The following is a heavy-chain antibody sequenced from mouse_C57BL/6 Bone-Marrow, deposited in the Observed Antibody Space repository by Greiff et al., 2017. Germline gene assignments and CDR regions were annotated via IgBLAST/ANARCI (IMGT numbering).Heavy chain of an antibody. D-gene: IGHD2-5*01. J-gene: IGHJ4*01. Sequence: QVQLQQPGAELVMPGASVKLSCKASGYTFTSYWMHWVKQRPGQGLEWIGEIEPSDSYTNYNQKFKGKSTLTVDKSSSTSYMQLGSLTSEDSAVYYCARGVRYYAMDYWGQGTSVTVSS. CDR1: GYTFTSYW. CDR3: ARGVRYYAMDY. CDR2: IEPSDSYT. V-gene: IGHV1-69*01.